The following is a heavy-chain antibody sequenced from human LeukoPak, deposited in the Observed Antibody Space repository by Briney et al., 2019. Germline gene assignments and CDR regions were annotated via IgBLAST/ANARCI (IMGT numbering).Heavy chain of an antibody. V-gene: IGHV3-23*01. J-gene: IGHJ4*02. CDR1: GFTFSSYA. Sequence: PGGSLRLSCAASGFTFSSYAMSWVRQAPGKGLEWVSAISGSGGSTYYADSVKGRFTISRDNSTNTLYLQMNSVRAEDTAVYNSARTGCFGEPTDYWGQGTLVTVSS. CDR3: ARTGCFGEPTDY. CDR2: ISGSGGST. D-gene: IGHD3-10*01.